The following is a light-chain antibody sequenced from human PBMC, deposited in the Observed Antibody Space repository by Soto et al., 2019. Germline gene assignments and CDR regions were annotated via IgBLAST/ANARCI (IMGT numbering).Light chain of an antibody. V-gene: IGKV1-12*01. CDR3: QQATSFPLT. J-gene: IGKJ4*01. CDR1: QGITSW. Sequence: DIQMTQSPSSVSVSVGDRVTITCRASQGITSWLGWYQQKPGKAPKLLIYAASSLQSEVTSRFSDRASGTDFTLAISRLQPEDCAPDYCQQATSFPLTFRGGTKL. CDR2: AAS.